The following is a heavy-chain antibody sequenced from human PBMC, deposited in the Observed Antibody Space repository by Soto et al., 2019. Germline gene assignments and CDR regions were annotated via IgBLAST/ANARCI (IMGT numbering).Heavy chain of an antibody. Sequence: SETLSLTCAVSGGSISSSNWWSWVRQPPGKGLEWIGEIYHSGSTNYNPSLKSRVTISVDKSKNQFSLKLSSVTAADTAVYYSATAPITIFAVGPPYLYCGFVFWGPGTTVIVST. CDR2: IYHSGST. V-gene: IGHV4-4*02. CDR1: GGSISSSNW. CDR3: ATAPITIFAVGPPYLYCGFVF. D-gene: IGHD3-3*01. J-gene: IGHJ6*01.